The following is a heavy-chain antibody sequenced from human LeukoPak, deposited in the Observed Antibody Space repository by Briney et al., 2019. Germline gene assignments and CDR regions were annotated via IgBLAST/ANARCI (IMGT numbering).Heavy chain of an antibody. Sequence: GGSLRLSCAASGFTFSSYAMHWVRQASGKGLEWVAVISYDGSNKYYADSVKGRFTISRDSSKNTLYLQMNSLRAEDTAVYYCAKTYGSGSPLYFDYWGQGTLVTVSS. CDR2: ISYDGSNK. CDR3: AKTYGSGSPLYFDY. D-gene: IGHD3-10*01. V-gene: IGHV3-30-3*02. J-gene: IGHJ4*02. CDR1: GFTFSSYA.